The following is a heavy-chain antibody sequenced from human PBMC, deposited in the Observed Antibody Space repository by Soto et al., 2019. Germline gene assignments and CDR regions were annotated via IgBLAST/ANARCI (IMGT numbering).Heavy chain of an antibody. V-gene: IGHV3-30*03. J-gene: IGHJ4*02. Sequence: SLRLSCAASGFPFSSYGMHWVRQAPGKGLEWVAVISKDGNVKYYAESVKGRFTISRDNSKNTLYLQMNSLGAEDTAAYYCTGEVASGYWGQGTLVTVAS. CDR1: GFPFSSYG. D-gene: IGHD2-8*02. CDR2: ISKDGNVK. CDR3: TGEVASGY.